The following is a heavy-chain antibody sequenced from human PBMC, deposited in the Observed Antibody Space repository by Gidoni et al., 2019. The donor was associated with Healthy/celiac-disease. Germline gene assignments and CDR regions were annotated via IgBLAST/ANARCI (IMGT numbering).Heavy chain of an antibody. CDR2: IYYSGST. CDR1: GGPISSYY. D-gene: IGHD3-22*01. CDR3: ARDGGYYDSSGHFDY. Sequence: QVQLQESCPGLVKPSETLSLTCTVSGGPISSYYWRRIRQPPGKGLEWIGYIYYSGSTNYNPSLKSRVTISVDTSKNQFSLKLSSVTAADTAVYYCARDGGYYDSSGHFDYWGQGTLVTVSS. J-gene: IGHJ4*02. V-gene: IGHV4-59*01.